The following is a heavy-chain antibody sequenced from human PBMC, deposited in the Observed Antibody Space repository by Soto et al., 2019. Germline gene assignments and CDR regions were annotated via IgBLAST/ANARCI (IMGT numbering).Heavy chain of an antibody. CDR3: ARIRDSSGYYPHDAFDI. V-gene: IGHV1-2*02. Sequence: GASVKVSCKASGYTFTGYYMHWVRQAPGQGLEWMGWINPNSGGTNYAQKFQGRVTMTRDTSISTAYMELSRLRSDDTAVYYCARIRDSSGYYPHDAFDIWGQGTMVTVS. D-gene: IGHD3-22*01. CDR2: INPNSGGT. CDR1: GYTFTGYY. J-gene: IGHJ3*02.